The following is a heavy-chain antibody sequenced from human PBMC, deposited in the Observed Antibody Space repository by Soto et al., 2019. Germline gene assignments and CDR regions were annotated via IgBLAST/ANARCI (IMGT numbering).Heavy chain of an antibody. V-gene: IGHV1-46*01. J-gene: IGHJ4*02. D-gene: IGHD1-7*01. Sequence: QVQLVQSGAEVKKPGASVKGSCKASGYTFTRYFVHWVRQAPGQGLEWMGLINPAGGTTSYSQQFQGGVTMTRETSTGTVYMELARMTSEDTALYFCARDGTFDFWGQGTLVTVS. CDR2: INPAGGTT. CDR1: GYTFTRYF. CDR3: ARDGTFDF.